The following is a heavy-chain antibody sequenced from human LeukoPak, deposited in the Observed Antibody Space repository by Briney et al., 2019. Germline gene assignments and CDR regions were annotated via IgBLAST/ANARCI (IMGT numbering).Heavy chain of an antibody. Sequence: GGSLRLSCAASAFTFSSYSMNWVRQAPGKGLEWVSSISSSRSYIYYADSVKGRFTTSRDNAKNSLYLQMNSLRAEDTAVYYCARDSAVDCSGGSCYSDFQHWGQGTLVTVSS. J-gene: IGHJ1*01. CDR1: AFTFSSYS. V-gene: IGHV3-21*01. CDR3: ARDSAVDCSGGSCYSDFQH. CDR2: ISSSRSYI. D-gene: IGHD2-15*01.